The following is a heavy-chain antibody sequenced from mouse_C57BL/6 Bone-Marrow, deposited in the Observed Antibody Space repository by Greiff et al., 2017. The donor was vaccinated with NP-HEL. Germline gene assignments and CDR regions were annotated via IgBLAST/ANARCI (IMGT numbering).Heavy chain of an antibody. V-gene: IGHV8-12*01. CDR2: IYWDDDK. D-gene: IGHD2-4*01. J-gene: IGHJ4*01. Sequence: QVTLKESGPGILQSSQTLSLTCSFSGFSLSTSGMGVSWIRQPSGKGLEWLAHIYWDDDKRYNPSLKSRLTISKDTSRNQVFLKFTRVDTADTATYYCARSRYYDYDEGYYYAMDYWGQGTSVTVSS. CDR1: GFSLSTSGMG. CDR3: ARSRYYDYDEGYYYAMDY.